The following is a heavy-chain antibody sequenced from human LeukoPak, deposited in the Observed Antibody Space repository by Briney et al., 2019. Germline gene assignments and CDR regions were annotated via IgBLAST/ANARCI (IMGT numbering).Heavy chain of an antibody. CDR3: AREWIAVAGTVSP. V-gene: IGHV1-2*02. Sequence: ASVKVSCKASGYTVTGYYMHWVRQAPGQGLEWMGWINPNSGGTNYAQKFQGRVTMTRDTSISTAYMELSRLRSDDTAVYYCAREWIAVAGTVSPWGQGTLVTVSS. CDR1: GYTVTGYY. D-gene: IGHD6-19*01. CDR2: INPNSGGT. J-gene: IGHJ5*02.